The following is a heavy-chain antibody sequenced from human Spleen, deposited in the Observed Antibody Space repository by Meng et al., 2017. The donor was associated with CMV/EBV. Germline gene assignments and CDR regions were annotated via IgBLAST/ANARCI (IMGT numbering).Heavy chain of an antibody. CDR3: TTDYMITFGGVIVMSY. CDR2: IKSKTDGGTT. Sequence: GGSLRLSCAASGSTFSNAWMSWVRQAPGKGLEWVGRIKSKTDGGTTDYAAPVKGRFTISRDDSKNTLYLQMNSLKTEDTAVYYCTTDYMITFGGVIVMSYWGQGTLVTVSS. J-gene: IGHJ4*02. CDR1: GSTFSNAW. V-gene: IGHV3-15*01. D-gene: IGHD3-16*02.